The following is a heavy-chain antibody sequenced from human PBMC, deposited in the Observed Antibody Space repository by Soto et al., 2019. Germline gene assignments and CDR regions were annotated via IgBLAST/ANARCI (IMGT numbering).Heavy chain of an antibody. CDR2: ISYDGSKE. CDR1: GFTFSSHV. CDR3: ARPRGIYYYYYGMDA. Sequence: VQLVDSGGGLVHPGGSLRLSCAASGFTFSSHVMHWVRQAPGKGLEWVAVISYDGSKEYYADSVNGRFTISRDNSWNTVHLQMNSLRPEDTAVYYCARPRGIYYYYYGMDAWGQGTTVTVSS. D-gene: IGHD3-10*01. J-gene: IGHJ6*02. V-gene: IGHV3-30-3*01.